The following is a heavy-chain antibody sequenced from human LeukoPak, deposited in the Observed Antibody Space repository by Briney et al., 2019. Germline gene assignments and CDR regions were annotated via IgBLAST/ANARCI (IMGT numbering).Heavy chain of an antibody. CDR3: ARAAITFGGVIVIYFDY. J-gene: IGHJ4*02. Sequence: GGSLRLSCAASGFTFSSYAMSWVRQAPKKGLEWVSVISASGGSTYYADSVKGRFTISRDNSKNTLYLQMNSLRAEDTAVYYCARAAITFGGVIVIYFDYWGQGTLVTVSS. V-gene: IGHV3-23*01. CDR1: GFTFSSYA. CDR2: ISASGGST. D-gene: IGHD3-16*02.